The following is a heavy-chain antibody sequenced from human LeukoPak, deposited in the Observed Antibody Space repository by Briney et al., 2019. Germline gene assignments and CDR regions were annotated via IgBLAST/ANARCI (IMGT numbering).Heavy chain of an antibody. CDR1: GFTFGSYG. J-gene: IGHJ4*02. D-gene: IGHD6-13*01. CDR3: AKDRAAAGEIDY. CDR2: ISYDGSNK. V-gene: IGHV3-30*18. Sequence: PGRSLRLSCAASGFTFGSYGMHWVRQAPGKGLEWVAVISYDGSNKYYADSVKGRFTISRDNSKNTLYLQMNSLRAEDTAVYYCAKDRAAAGEIDYWGQGTLVTVSS.